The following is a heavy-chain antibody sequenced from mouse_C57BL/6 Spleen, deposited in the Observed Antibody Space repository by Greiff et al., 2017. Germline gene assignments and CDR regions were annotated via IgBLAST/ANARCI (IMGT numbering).Heavy chain of an antibody. CDR3: ARAPYYGSSYDYFDY. CDR1: GFNIKDYY. Sequence: EVQGVESGAELVKPGASVKLSCTASGFNIKDYYMHWVKQRTEQGLEWIGRIDPEDGETKYAPKFQGKATITADTSSNTAYLQLSSLTSEDTAVYYCARAPYYGSSYDYFDYWGQGTTLTVSS. CDR2: IDPEDGET. D-gene: IGHD1-1*01. J-gene: IGHJ2*01. V-gene: IGHV14-2*01.